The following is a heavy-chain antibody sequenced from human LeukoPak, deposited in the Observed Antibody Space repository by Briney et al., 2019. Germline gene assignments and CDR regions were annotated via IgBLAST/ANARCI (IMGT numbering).Heavy chain of an antibody. Sequence: GESLKISWKGSGYSFTTYWIAWVRQRPGKGLELIGIIYPDDSDTRYSPSFQGQVTISADKSIRTAYLQWSSLKASDTAMYYCARQDTEASGYRYGMDVWGQGTTVTVSS. V-gene: IGHV5-51*01. D-gene: IGHD6-25*01. CDR3: ARQDTEASGYRYGMDV. J-gene: IGHJ6*02. CDR2: IYPDDSDT. CDR1: GYSFTTYW.